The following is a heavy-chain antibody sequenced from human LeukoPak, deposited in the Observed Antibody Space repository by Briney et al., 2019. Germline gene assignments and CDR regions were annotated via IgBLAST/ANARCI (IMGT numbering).Heavy chain of an antibody. CDR1: GFTFSSYA. Sequence: GGSLRLSCTASGFTFSSYAMSWVRQAPGKGLEWVSIIYSGGSTDYADSVKGRFTISRDNSKNTLYLQMNSLTAEDTAVYYCATGGHYYDSSDYYYAFDYWGQGTLVTVSS. CDR2: IYSGGST. V-gene: IGHV3-66*01. CDR3: ATGGHYYDSSDYYYAFDY. J-gene: IGHJ4*02. D-gene: IGHD3-22*01.